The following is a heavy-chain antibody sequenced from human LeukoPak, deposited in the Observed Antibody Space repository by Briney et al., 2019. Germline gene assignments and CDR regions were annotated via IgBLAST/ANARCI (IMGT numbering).Heavy chain of an antibody. Sequence: PGETLRLSCAASGFTFSNAWMSWVPQAPGKGREWGSRIKSKTDGGTTNYAAPVKGRFTISRDDSKNTLYLQMNSLKTEDRAVYYCTTLLWFGESDYWGQGTLVTVSS. D-gene: IGHD3-10*01. V-gene: IGHV3-15*01. CDR2: IKSKTDGGTT. CDR1: GFTFSNAW. J-gene: IGHJ4*02. CDR3: TTLLWFGESDY.